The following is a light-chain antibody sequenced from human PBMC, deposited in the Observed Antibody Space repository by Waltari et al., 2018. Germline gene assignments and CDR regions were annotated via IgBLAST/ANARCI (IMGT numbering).Light chain of an antibody. V-gene: IGLV3-25*03. Sequence: SYELTQPPYVSVSPGQTATITCSGDELPKPYAYWYHKRPGQATVLVIYKDTDRPSGIPERISGSSSGTTVTLTISGVQAEDEADYYCHSTHSNYWVFGGGTKLTVL. J-gene: IGLJ3*02. CDR3: HSTHSNYWV. CDR1: ELPKPY. CDR2: KDT.